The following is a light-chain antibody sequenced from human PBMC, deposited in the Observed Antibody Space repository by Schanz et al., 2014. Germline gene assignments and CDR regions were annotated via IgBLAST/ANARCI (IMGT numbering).Light chain of an antibody. Sequence: EIVLTQSPGTLSLSPGEGATLSCWASQSVNSNWLAWYQQKPGQTPKLLIWPASNRHTGIPDRFSGSGSGTDFTLTISRREPEDFAAYYCQQYVTSPYTFGQGTKLEIK. J-gene: IGKJ2*01. CDR2: PAS. CDR1: QSVNSNW. CDR3: QQYVTSPYT. V-gene: IGKV3-20*01.